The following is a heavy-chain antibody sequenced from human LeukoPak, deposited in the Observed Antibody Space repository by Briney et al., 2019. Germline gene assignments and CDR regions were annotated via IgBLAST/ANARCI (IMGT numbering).Heavy chain of an antibody. J-gene: IGHJ4*02. D-gene: IGHD3-10*01. V-gene: IGHV3-30*18. CDR1: GFTFSTSG. Sequence: GGSLRLSCAASGFTFSTSGMHWVRQAPGKGLEWMAVISYDGNNIYYADSVKGRFAISRDNSKKILYLQMNSLRAEDTAVYYCAKWRRGHYYGSGTELDYWGQGTLVTVSS. CDR2: ISYDGNNI. CDR3: AKWRRGHYYGSGTELDY.